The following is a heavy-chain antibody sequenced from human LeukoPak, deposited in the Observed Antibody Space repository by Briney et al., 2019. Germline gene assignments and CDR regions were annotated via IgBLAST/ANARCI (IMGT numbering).Heavy chain of an antibody. V-gene: IGHV1-18*01. Sequence: ASVKVSCKASGYTFTSYGISWVRQAPGQGLEWMGWISAYNGNTNYAQKLQGRVTMTTDTSTSTAYMELRSLRSDDTAVYYCARRGSGSQDHYYYYGMDVWGQGTTVTVSS. D-gene: IGHD6-19*01. CDR2: ISAYNGNT. J-gene: IGHJ6*02. CDR1: GYTFTSYG. CDR3: ARRGSGSQDHYYYYGMDV.